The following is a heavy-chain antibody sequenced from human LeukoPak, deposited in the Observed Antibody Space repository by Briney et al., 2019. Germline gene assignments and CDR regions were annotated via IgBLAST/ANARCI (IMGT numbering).Heavy chain of an antibody. CDR2: IYPDDSDT. D-gene: IGHD2-8*01. V-gene: IGHV5-51*01. Sequence: GESLKISCKASGYSFTTYWIGWVRQMPGKGLEWMGIIYPDDSDTTYSPSFQGQVTISVDKSITTAFLQWSSLKASDTAMYYCARQAYANNLDAFDIWGQGTMVTVSS. CDR1: GYSFTTYW. CDR3: ARQAYANNLDAFDI. J-gene: IGHJ3*02.